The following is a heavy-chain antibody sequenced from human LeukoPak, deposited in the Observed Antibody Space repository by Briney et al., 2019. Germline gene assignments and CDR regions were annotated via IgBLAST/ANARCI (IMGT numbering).Heavy chain of an antibody. Sequence: KPSETLSLTCAVYGGSFSGYYWSWIRQPPGKGLEWIGEINYSGSTNYNPSLKSRVTISVDTSKNQFSLKLSSVTAADTAVYYCARGPRITIFGVVISGWFDPRGQGTLVTVSS. V-gene: IGHV4-34*01. D-gene: IGHD3-3*01. CDR2: INYSGST. J-gene: IGHJ5*02. CDR1: GGSFSGYY. CDR3: ARGPRITIFGVVISGWFDP.